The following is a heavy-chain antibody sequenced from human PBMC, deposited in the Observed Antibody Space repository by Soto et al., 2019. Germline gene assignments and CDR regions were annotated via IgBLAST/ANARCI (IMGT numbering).Heavy chain of an antibody. CDR1: GSTFSSYW. CDR2: IKQDGTEI. V-gene: IGHV3-7*01. CDR3: ASYSGSYFPVGHDR. Sequence: GSLLLACIASGSTFSSYWMSWVRQAAGGGLEWVANIKQDGTEIHYVESVKVRFTIFRDNAKKSLYLQMNSLRAEDTAVYFCASYSGSYFPVGHDRWGQGTLVTVSS. D-gene: IGHD1-26*01. J-gene: IGHJ5*02.